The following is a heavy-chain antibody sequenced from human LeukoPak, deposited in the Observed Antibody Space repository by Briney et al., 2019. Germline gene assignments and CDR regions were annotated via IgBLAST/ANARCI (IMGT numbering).Heavy chain of an antibody. CDR2: ISWNSGSI. D-gene: IGHD4-17*01. V-gene: IGHV3-9*01. J-gene: IGHJ4*02. Sequence: PGGSLRLSCAASGFTFDDYAMHWVRQAPGKGLEWVSGISWNSGSIGYADSVKGRFTTSRDNAKNSLYLQMNSLRAEDTALYYCAKDIGYGDYVAFGYWGQGTLVTVSS. CDR3: AKDIGYGDYVAFGY. CDR1: GFTFDDYA.